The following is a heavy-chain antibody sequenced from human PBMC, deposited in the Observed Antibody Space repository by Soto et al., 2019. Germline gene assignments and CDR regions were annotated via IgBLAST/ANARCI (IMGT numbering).Heavy chain of an antibody. CDR2: IYYSGST. V-gene: IGHV4-59*01. J-gene: IGHJ4*02. Sequence: SETLSLTCTVSGGSISSYYWSWIRQPPGKGLEWIGYIYYSGSTNYNPSLKSRVTISVDTSKNQFSLKLSSVTAADTAVYYGARATGKIGFDYWGQGALVTVSS. D-gene: IGHD1-1*01. CDR3: ARATGKIGFDY. CDR1: GGSISSYY.